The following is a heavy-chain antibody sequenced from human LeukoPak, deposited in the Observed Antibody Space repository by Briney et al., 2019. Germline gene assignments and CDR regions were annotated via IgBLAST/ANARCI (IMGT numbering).Heavy chain of an antibody. CDR1: GFTFSSYG. J-gene: IGHJ3*01. CDR2: IWYDGSNK. D-gene: IGHD5-24*01. CDR3: AKEMATIRAFDF. Sequence: QSGGSLRLSCAASGFTFSSYGMHWVRQAPGKGLKWVAVIWYDGSNKYYADSVKGRFTISRDNSKNTLYLQMNSLRAEDTAVYYCAKEMATIRAFDFWGQGTMVTVSS. V-gene: IGHV3-33*06.